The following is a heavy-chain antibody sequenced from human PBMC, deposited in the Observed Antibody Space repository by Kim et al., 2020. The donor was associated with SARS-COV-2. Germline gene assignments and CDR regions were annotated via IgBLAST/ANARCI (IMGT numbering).Heavy chain of an antibody. CDR1: GFTFSSYS. V-gene: IGHV3-21*01. D-gene: IGHD3-9*01. CDR2: ISSSSSNT. J-gene: IGHJ3*02. Sequence: GGSLRLSCAASGFTFSSYSMNWVRQAPGKGLEWVASISSSSSNTYYADSVKGRFTISRDNAKNSLYLQMNSLRAEDTAVYYCASSYYDILTGYQDAFDIWGQGTMVTVSS. CDR3: ASSYYDILTGYQDAFDI.